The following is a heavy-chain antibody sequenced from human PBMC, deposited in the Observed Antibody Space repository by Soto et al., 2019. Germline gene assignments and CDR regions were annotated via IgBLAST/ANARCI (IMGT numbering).Heavy chain of an antibody. J-gene: IGHJ6*02. Sequence: GGSLRLSCAASAFTFNTYAMGWVRQAPGKGLEWVSAISVSGGGTYYADTVKGRYTISRDTSKNTLYLQMNSLRADDTTVYYYAIDYSSGWSREYYYYYYGMDVWGQGTTVTVSS. V-gene: IGHV3-23*01. CDR2: ISVSGGGT. CDR3: AIDYSSGWSREYYYYYYGMDV. CDR1: AFTFNTYA. D-gene: IGHD6-19*01.